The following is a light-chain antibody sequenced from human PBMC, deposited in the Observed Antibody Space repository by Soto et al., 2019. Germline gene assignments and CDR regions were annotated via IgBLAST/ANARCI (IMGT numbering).Light chain of an antibody. J-gene: IGLJ1*01. CDR3: SSXTXSSLXV. Sequence: QSVLTQPASVSGSPGQSITISCTGTSSDVGGYNYVSWYQQHPGKAPKLMIYDVSNRPSGVSNRFSGSKSGNTASLTISGXXXXXXXXXXXSSXTXSSLXVFGTGTKLTVL. V-gene: IGLV2-14*03. CDR2: DVS. CDR1: SSDVGGYNY.